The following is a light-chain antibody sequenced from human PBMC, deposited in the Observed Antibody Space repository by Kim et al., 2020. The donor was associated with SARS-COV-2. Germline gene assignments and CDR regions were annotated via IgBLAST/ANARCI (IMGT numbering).Light chain of an antibody. CDR2: DVS. Sequence: PGQSITISCTGTSSDVGGYNYVSWYQQHPGKAPKLMIYDVSKRPSGVSNRFSGSKSGNTASLTISGLQAEDEADYYCSSYTSSSTVFGTGTKVTVL. CDR3: SSYTSSSTV. CDR1: SSDVGGYNY. J-gene: IGLJ1*01. V-gene: IGLV2-14*04.